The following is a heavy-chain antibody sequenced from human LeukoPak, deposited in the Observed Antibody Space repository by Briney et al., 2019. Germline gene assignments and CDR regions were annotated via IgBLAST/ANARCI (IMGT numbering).Heavy chain of an antibody. Sequence: PSETLSLTCTVSGVSISSGGYYWSWIRQHPGKGLEWIGYIYYSGSTYYNPSLKSRVTISVDTSKNQFSLKLSSVTAADTAVYYCARDEASTVNAFDYWGQGNLVIVSS. D-gene: IGHD4-11*01. CDR1: GVSISSGGYY. V-gene: IGHV4-31*03. J-gene: IGHJ4*02. CDR3: ARDEASTVNAFDY. CDR2: IYYSGST.